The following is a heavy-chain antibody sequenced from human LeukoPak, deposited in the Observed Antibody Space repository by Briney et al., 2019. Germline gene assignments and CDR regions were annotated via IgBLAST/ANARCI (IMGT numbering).Heavy chain of an antibody. CDR3: ARHVPSTSSDAFDI. V-gene: IGHV4-59*08. J-gene: IGHJ3*02. CDR1: GVSITSYY. CDR2: IYYTWST. Sequence: PSETLSLTCTVSGVSITSYYWSWIRQPPGKGLEWIGYIYYTWSTIYNPSLKSRVTISVDTSKNQFSLKLSSVTAADTAVYYCARHVPSTSSDAFDIWGQGTMVTVSS.